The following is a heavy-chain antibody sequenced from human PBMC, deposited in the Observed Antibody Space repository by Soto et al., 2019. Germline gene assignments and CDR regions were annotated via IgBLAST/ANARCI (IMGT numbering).Heavy chain of an antibody. CDR3: ARGGGYYDSSGTLFDY. Sequence: QVQLQESGPGLVKPSQTLSLTCTVSGGSISSGDYYWSWIRQPPGKGLEWIGYIYYSGSTYYNPSLKSRVTISVDTSKNQFSLKLSSVTAADTAVYYCARGGGYYDSSGTLFDYWGQGTLVTVSS. J-gene: IGHJ4*02. V-gene: IGHV4-30-4*01. D-gene: IGHD3-22*01. CDR2: IYYSGST. CDR1: GGSISSGDYY.